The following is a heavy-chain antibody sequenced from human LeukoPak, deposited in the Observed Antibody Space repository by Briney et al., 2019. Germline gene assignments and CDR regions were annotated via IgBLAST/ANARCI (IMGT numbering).Heavy chain of an antibody. D-gene: IGHD3-3*01. CDR1: GYSFTSYW. CDR3: ATSQERITIFGVPRESYYFDY. Sequence: GESLKISCKGSGYSFTSYWIGWVRQMPGKGLEWMAIIYSGNSDTKYSPSFQGQVTISADKSISTAYLQWSSLKASDTAMYYCATSQERITIFGVPRESYYFDYWGQGTLVTVSS. CDR2: IYSGNSDT. J-gene: IGHJ4*02. V-gene: IGHV5-51*01.